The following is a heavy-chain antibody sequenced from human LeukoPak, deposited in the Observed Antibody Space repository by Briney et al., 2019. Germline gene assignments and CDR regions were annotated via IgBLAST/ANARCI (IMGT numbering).Heavy chain of an antibody. CDR1: GFTFSSDW. CDR2: INHNGNVN. Sequence: GGSLRLSCAASGFTFSSDWMNWARQAPGKGLEWVASINHNGNVNYYVDSVKGRFTISRDNAKNSLYLQMSNLRAEDTAVYFCARGGGLDVWGQGATVTVSS. CDR3: ARGGGLDV. D-gene: IGHD3-16*01. V-gene: IGHV3-7*03. J-gene: IGHJ6*02.